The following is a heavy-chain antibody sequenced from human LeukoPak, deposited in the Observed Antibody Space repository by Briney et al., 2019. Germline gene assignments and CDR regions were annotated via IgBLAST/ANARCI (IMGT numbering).Heavy chain of an antibody. D-gene: IGHD3-22*01. CDR2: ISYDGSNK. J-gene: IGHJ4*02. CDR1: GFTFSSYA. CDR3: ARGRYYYDSSGYQPPFIDY. Sequence: GGSLRLSCAASGFTFSSYAMHWVRQAPGKGLEWVAVISYDGSNKYYADSVKGRFTISRDNSKNTLYLQMNSLRAEDTAVYYCARGRYYYDSSGYQPPFIDYWGQGTLVTVSS. V-gene: IGHV3-30-3*01.